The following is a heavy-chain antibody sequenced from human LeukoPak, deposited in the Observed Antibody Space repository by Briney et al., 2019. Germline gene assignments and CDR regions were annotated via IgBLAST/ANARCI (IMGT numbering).Heavy chain of an antibody. D-gene: IGHD4-11*01. CDR2: LKTDGSRT. V-gene: IGHV3-74*01. CDR3: SRDHPGSNSLDY. J-gene: IGHJ4*02. Sequence: GSLRLSCAASGFTFNQYWMHWVRQAPGAGLEWVSRLKTDGSRTNYADSVKGRFTISRDNARNTVYLQMNSLRAEDTAVYYCSRDHPGSNSLDYWGQGTLVTVSS. CDR1: GFTFNQYW.